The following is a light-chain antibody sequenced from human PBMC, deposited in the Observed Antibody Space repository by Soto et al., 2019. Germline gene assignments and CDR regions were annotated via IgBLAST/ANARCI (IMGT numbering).Light chain of an antibody. CDR2: SAS. V-gene: IGKV1-12*01. Sequence: IQMTQSPSSVSASVGDTVTITCRARPGIGSWLARYHQIPGKAPTLLIYSASSLQSGTPSRFTGRGAGAAFTRTITNLQPEDVGVYHGQQASSCPLTFGGGTKVEIK. J-gene: IGKJ4*01. CDR1: PGIGSW. CDR3: QQASSCPLT.